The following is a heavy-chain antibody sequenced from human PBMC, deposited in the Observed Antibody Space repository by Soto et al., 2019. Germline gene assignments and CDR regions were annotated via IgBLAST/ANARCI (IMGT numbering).Heavy chain of an antibody. J-gene: IGHJ4*02. Sequence: QVQLMQSGAELKKPGSSVKVSCKASGGTFSSYAISWVRQAPGQGLEWMGGIIPIFGTTNYAQKFRGRVTITADESTSSAYMELSSLRSDDTAVYYCARYSSSIDYWGQGTLVTVSS. V-gene: IGHV1-69*01. CDR2: IIPIFGTT. CDR3: ARYSSSIDY. CDR1: GGTFSSYA. D-gene: IGHD2-2*01.